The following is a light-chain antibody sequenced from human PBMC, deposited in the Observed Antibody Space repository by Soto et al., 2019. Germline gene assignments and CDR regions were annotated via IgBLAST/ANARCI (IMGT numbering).Light chain of an antibody. CDR2: HAS. CDR1: QSVTNF. CDR3: QQRSSWPPT. J-gene: IGKJ4*01. Sequence: EMVLTQSPGTLSLSPGESVTLSCRASQSVTNFLAWYQQKPGQAPRLLMHHASSRATGIPDRFSGGGSGTDFTLTISSLEPEDFAVYYCQQRSSWPPTFGGGTKVDIK. V-gene: IGKV3-11*01.